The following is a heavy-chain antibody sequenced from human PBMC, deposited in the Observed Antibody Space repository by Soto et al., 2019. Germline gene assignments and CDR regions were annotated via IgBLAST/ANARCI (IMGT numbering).Heavy chain of an antibody. J-gene: IGHJ6*02. CDR1: GFTLSSYA. D-gene: IGHD3-10*01. Sequence: GPLRISGAASGFTLSSYAMSWVRQAPGKGLEWVSAISGSGGSTYYADSVKGRFTISRDNSKNTLYLQMNSLRAEDTAVYYCAKARKLLLWFGDGMDVWGQGTTVTVS. CDR3: AKARKLLLWFGDGMDV. V-gene: IGHV3-23*01. CDR2: ISGSGGST.